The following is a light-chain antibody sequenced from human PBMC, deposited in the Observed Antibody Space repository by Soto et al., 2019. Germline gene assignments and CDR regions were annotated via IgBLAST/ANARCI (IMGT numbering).Light chain of an antibody. J-gene: IGKJ1*01. Sequence: DIVMTQSPLSLPVTPGEPASISCRSSQSLLHNNGYNYLDWYLQKPGQSPQLLIYLGSNRASGVPDRFSGSGSGTDFTLKISRVEADDVGIYYCMQALQTPWTFGQGTKVEVK. CDR3: MQALQTPWT. CDR1: QSLLHNNGYNY. CDR2: LGS. V-gene: IGKV2-28*01.